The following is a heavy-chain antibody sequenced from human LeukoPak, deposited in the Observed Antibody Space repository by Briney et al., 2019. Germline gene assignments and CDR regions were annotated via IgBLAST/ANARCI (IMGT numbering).Heavy chain of an antibody. CDR1: GFTFSSHA. D-gene: IGHD3-16*01. J-gene: IGHJ5*02. Sequence: GGSLRLSCGASGFTFSSHAMSWVRQAPGKGPEWVSGIRYNGVSAYYADSVKGRVIISRDNSKNTVSLQMNSLRSDDTAIYYCAKEGGAWGQGTLVVVSS. CDR2: IRYNGVSA. V-gene: IGHV3-23*01. CDR3: AKEGGA.